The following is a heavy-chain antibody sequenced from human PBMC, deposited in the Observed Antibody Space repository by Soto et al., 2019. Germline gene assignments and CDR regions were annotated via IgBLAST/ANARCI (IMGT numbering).Heavy chain of an antibody. V-gene: IGHV3-15*01. J-gene: IGHJ6*02. CDR1: GFTFSNAW. CDR3: TTDWAYYHYYYYGMDV. D-gene: IGHD3-22*01. Sequence: GGSLRLACAASGFTFSNAWMSWVRQAPGKGLEWVGRIKSKTDGGTTDYAAPVKGRFTISRDDSKNTLYLQMNSLKTEDTAVYYCTTDWAYYHYYYYGMDVWGQATTVTVSS. CDR2: IKSKTDGGTT.